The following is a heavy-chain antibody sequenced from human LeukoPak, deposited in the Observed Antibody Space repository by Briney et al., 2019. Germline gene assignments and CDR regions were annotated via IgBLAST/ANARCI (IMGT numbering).Heavy chain of an antibody. Sequence: KPSETLSLTCAVYGGSFSGYYWSWIRQPPGKGLEWIGEINHSGSTNYNPSLKSRVTISVDTSKNQFSLKLSSVTAADTAVYYCARGRRITMIVVVFGDYFDYWGQGTLVTVSS. CDR2: INHSGST. CDR1: GGSFSGYY. D-gene: IGHD3-22*01. V-gene: IGHV4-34*01. J-gene: IGHJ4*02. CDR3: ARGRRITMIVVVFGDYFDY.